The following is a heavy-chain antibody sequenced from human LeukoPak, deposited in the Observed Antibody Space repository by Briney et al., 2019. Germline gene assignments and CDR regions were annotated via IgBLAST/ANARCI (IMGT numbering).Heavy chain of an antibody. Sequence: SGPTLVNPTQTLTLTCTLSGVSVSTNAVGVGWFRQPPGKALEWLALIYWNDDKRYSPSLRTRLTITKDTSKNQVVLTVTDLDPVDTATYFCAHRENYYASGSFDFWGQGTLVTVSS. D-gene: IGHD3-10*01. CDR1: GVSVSTNAVG. CDR2: IYWNDDK. V-gene: IGHV2-5*01. J-gene: IGHJ4*02. CDR3: AHRENYYASGSFDF.